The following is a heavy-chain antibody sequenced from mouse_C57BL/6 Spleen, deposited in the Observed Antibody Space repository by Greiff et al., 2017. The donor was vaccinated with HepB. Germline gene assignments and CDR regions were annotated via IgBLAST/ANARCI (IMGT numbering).Heavy chain of an antibody. V-gene: IGHV1-74*01. Sequence: QVQLQQPGAELVKPGASVKVSCKASGYTFTSYWMHWVKQRPGQGLEWIGRIHPSDSDTNYNQKFKGKATLTVDKSSSTAYMQISSLTSEDSAVYYCAISGIYYGSSYDWYFDVWGTGTTVTVAS. CDR2: IHPSDSDT. D-gene: IGHD1-1*01. J-gene: IGHJ1*03. CDR1: GYTFTSYW. CDR3: AISGIYYGSSYDWYFDV.